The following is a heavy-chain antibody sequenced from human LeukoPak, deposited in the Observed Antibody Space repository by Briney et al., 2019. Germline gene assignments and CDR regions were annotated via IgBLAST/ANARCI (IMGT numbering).Heavy chain of an antibody. Sequence: GGSLRLSCAASGFTFSSYSMNWVRQAPGKGLEWVSSISSSSSYIYYADSVKGRFTISRDNAKNSLYLQMNSLRAEDTAVYYCARGVGYYDSSGTIDYWGQGTLVTVSS. CDR2: ISSSSSYI. CDR3: ARGVGYYDSSGTIDY. V-gene: IGHV3-21*01. CDR1: GFTFSSYS. J-gene: IGHJ4*02. D-gene: IGHD3-22*01.